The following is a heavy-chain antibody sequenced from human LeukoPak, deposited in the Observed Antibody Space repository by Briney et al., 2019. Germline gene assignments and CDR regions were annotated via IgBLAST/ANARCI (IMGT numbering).Heavy chain of an antibody. J-gene: IGHJ4*02. CDR2: ISASGVST. D-gene: IGHD3-3*01. Sequence: GGSLRLSCAASVTLDNYAMSGVRPAPGKGLEWVSFISASGVSTYYADSVKGRFTISRDNSNNTLYLQISTLRAEDSATYYCAKGAQYDFRSGYTLEYFDVWGRGTLVTVSS. CDR1: VTLDNYA. CDR3: AKGAQYDFRSGYTLEYFDV. V-gene: IGHV3-23*01.